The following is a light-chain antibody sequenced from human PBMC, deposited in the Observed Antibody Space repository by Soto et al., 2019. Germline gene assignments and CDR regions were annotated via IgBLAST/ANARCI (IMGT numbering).Light chain of an antibody. V-gene: IGKV3-20*01. CDR3: QQSYSTPRT. CDR2: GAS. CDR1: HSLRSKS. J-gene: IGKJ1*01. Sequence: EIVLTLSPDTLSLSPGERATLSFRAIHSLRSKSLAWYQHNPGPAPRLLMYGASSRATGIPDRFSGSGSGTDFTLTISSLQPEDFATYYCQQSYSTPRTFGQGTKVDIK.